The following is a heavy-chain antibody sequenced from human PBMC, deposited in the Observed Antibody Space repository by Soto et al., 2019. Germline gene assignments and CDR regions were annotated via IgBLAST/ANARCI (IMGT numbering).Heavy chain of an antibody. CDR3: ARQSLTLVGYNWFDP. CDR2: IYYSGST. Sequence: SETLSLTCTVSGGSISSYYWSWIRQPPGRELEWIGYIYYSGSTKYNSSLKSRVSISVDTSKNQFSLKLNSVTAADTAVYYCARQSLTLVGYNWFDPWGQGTLVTVSS. D-gene: IGHD3-10*01. V-gene: IGHV4-59*08. J-gene: IGHJ5*02. CDR1: GGSISSYY.